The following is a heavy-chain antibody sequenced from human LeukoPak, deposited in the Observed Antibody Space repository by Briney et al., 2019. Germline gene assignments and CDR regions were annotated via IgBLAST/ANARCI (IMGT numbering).Heavy chain of an antibody. CDR2: ISSSGSTI. D-gene: IGHD3-22*01. J-gene: IGHJ3*02. CDR3: ARDHHRRYYDSQARDTFDI. CDR1: GFTFSSYE. Sequence: GGSLRLSCAASGFTFSSYEMNWVRQAPGKGLEWVSYISSSGSTIYYADPVKGRFTISRDNAKNSLYLQMNSLRAEDTAVYYCARDHHRRYYDSQARDTFDIWGQGTMVTVSS. V-gene: IGHV3-48*03.